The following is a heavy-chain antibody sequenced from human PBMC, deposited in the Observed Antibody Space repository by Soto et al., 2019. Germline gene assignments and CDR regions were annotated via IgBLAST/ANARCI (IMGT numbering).Heavy chain of an antibody. J-gene: IGHJ6*02. V-gene: IGHV4-31*03. CDR3: AREVAVGVDYYYYYGMDV. CDR2: IYYSGST. D-gene: IGHD6-19*01. CDR1: GGSISSGGYY. Sequence: SETLSLTCTVSGGSISSGGYYWSWIRQHPGKGLEWIGYIYYSGSTYYNPSLKSRVTISVDTSKNHFSLKLSSVTAADTAVYYCAREVAVGVDYYYYYGMDVWGQGTTVTVSS.